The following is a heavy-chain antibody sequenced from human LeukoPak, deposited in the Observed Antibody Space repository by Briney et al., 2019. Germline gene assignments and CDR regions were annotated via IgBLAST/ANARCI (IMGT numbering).Heavy chain of an antibody. J-gene: IGHJ6*03. D-gene: IGHD2-15*01. V-gene: IGHV1-69*13. CDR1: GGSFSSYA. CDR2: VMPIFGSA. Sequence: SVKVSCQASGGSFSSYAISWVRQAPAQALEWMGGVMPIFGSANYAQKFQGRVTITADESTSPAYMELSSLRSEDTAVYYCARVFVVVVAATNYYYYMDVWGKGTTVTVSS. CDR3: ARVFVVVVAATNYYYYMDV.